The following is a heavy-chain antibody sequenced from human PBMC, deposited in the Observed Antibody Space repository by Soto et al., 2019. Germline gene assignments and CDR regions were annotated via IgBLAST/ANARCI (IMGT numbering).Heavy chain of an antibody. Sequence: QVQLQESGPGLVKPSETLSLTCTVSGGSISSYYWSWIRQPPGKGLEWIGYIYYSGSTNYNPSLKGRVTISVDTAKNQFSLKLSSVTAADTAVYYCARHHEGTTGTTAYNWFDPWGQGTLVTVSS. V-gene: IGHV4-59*08. CDR1: GGSISSYY. CDR3: ARHHEGTTGTTAYNWFDP. CDR2: IYYSGST. J-gene: IGHJ5*02. D-gene: IGHD1-1*01.